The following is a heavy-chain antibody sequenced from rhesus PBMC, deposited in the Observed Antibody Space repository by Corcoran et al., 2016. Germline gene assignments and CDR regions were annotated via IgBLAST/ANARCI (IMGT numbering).Heavy chain of an antibody. V-gene: IGHV4-122*02. D-gene: IGHD1-44*02. CDR2: IDYSGGT. J-gene: IGHJ4*01. CDR1: GYSISSGYG. Sequence: QLQLQESGPGLVKPSETLSLTCAVSGYSISSGYGWRWIRPPPGKGLEGIGFIDYSGGTSYNPSLKSRVSMSRDTSKNQFSLKLSSVTAADTAVYYCARDGAWTPRDYWGQGVLVTVSS. CDR3: ARDGAWTPRDY.